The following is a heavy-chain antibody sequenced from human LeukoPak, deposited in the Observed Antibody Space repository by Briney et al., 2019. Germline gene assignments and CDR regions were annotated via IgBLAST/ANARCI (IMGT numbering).Heavy chain of an antibody. D-gene: IGHD5-12*01. CDR3: ARVGGYSGYDLAFEHYYYYMDV. J-gene: IGHJ6*03. Sequence: GGSLRLSCAASGSTFSSYSMNWVRQAPGKGLEWVSSISSSSSYIYYADSVKGRFTISRDNAKNSLYLQMNSLRAEDTAVYYCARVGGYSGYDLAFEHYYYYMDVWGKGTTVTVSS. V-gene: IGHV3-21*01. CDR2: ISSSSSYI. CDR1: GSTFSSYS.